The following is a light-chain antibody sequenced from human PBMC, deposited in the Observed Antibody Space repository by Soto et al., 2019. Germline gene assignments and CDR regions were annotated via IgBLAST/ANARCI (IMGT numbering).Light chain of an antibody. CDR2: GAS. J-gene: IGKJ2*01. V-gene: IGKV3-15*01. Sequence: EIVMTQSPATLSVSPGERATLSCRASQSVSSNLAWYQQKPGQAPRLLIYGASTRATGIPASFSGSGSGTEFTLTISSLQSEDFAVSYCQQYNNWPLYTFGQGTNLEIK. CDR3: QQYNNWPLYT. CDR1: QSVSSN.